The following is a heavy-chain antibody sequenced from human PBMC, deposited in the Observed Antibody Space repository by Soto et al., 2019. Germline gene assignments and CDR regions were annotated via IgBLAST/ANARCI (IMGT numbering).Heavy chain of an antibody. D-gene: IGHD3-10*01. CDR3: AASNNYGSGSYYNVEGY. CDR2: ISGSGGST. Sequence: EVQLLESGGGLVQPGGSLRLSCAASGFTFSSYAMSWVRQAPGKGLEWVPAISGSGGSTYYADPVKGRFTISRDNSKNTLYLQMNSLRAEDTAVYYCAASNNYGSGSYYNVEGYWGQGTLVTVSS. V-gene: IGHV3-23*01. J-gene: IGHJ4*02. CDR1: GFTFSSYA.